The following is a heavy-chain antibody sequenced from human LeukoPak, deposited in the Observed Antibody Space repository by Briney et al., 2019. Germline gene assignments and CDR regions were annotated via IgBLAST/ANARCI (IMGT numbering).Heavy chain of an antibody. V-gene: IGHV4-34*01. CDR1: GCSFSGYY. Sequence: SETLCLTCAVYGCSFSGYYWSWIRQPPGKGLEWIGEINHSGSTNYNPSLKNRVTISVDTSKNQFSLKLSSVTAADTAVYYCARGKGVVVPAAIRYYYYGMDVWGKGTTVTVSS. CDR2: INHSGST. CDR3: ARGKGVVVPAAIRYYYYGMDV. D-gene: IGHD2-2*02. J-gene: IGHJ6*04.